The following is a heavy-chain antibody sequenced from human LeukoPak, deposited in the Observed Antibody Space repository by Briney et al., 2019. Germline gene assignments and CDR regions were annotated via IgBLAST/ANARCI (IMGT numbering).Heavy chain of an antibody. CDR1: VFTFSSYA. J-gene: IGHJ4*02. CDR2: IRGSGGST. Sequence: PGGSLRLTCAASVFTFSSYAMSWVRQAPEKGLEWVSAIRGSGGSTYYADSVKGRFTISRDNSKNTLYLQMNSLRAEDTAVYYCAKAIRSWYFDYWGQGTLVTVSS. D-gene: IGHD6-13*01. V-gene: IGHV3-23*01. CDR3: AKAIRSWYFDY.